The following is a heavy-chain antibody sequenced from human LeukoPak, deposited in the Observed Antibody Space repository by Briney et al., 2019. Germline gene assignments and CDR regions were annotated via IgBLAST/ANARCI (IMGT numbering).Heavy chain of an antibody. V-gene: IGHV1-8*01. CDR2: MNPNSGNT. CDR3: ARLRVTIFGVVIIHWFDP. CDR1: GYTFTSYD. J-gene: IGHJ5*02. Sequence: ASVKVSCKASGYTFTSYDINWVRQATGQGLEWMGWMNPNSGNTGYAQKFQGRVTVTRNTSISTAYMELSSLRSEDTAVYYCARLRVTIFGVVIIHWFDPWGQGTLVTVSS. D-gene: IGHD3-3*01.